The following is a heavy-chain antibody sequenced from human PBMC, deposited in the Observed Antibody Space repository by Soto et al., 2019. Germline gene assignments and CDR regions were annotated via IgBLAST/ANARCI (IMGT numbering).Heavy chain of an antibody. J-gene: IGHJ6*02. CDR3: AKGLRYFDWGGDYGMDV. CDR2: ISYDGSNK. Sequence: GGSLRLSCAASGFTFSSYGMHWVRQAPGKGLEWVAVISYDGSNKYYADSVKGRFTISRDNSKNTLYLQMNSLRAEDTAVYYCAKGLRYFDWGGDYGMDVWGQGTTVTVPS. V-gene: IGHV3-30*18. D-gene: IGHD3-9*01. CDR1: GFTFSSYG.